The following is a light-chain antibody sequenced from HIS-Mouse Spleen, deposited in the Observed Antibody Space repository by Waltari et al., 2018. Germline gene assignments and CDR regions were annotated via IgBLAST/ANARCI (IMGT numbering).Light chain of an antibody. V-gene: IGLV2-11*01. CDR2: DVS. CDR1: SSAVGGYNY. CDR3: CSYAGSYTWV. Sequence: QSALTQPRSVSGSPGQSVTISCTGTSSAVGGYNYVSWYQQHPGKAPKLMIYDVSKRPSGVPDRFSGSKSGNTAPLTISGLQAEDEAEYYCCSYAGSYTWVFGGGTKLTVL. J-gene: IGLJ3*02.